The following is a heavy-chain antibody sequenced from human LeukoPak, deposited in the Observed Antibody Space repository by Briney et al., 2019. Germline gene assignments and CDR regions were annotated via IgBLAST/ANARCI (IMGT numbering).Heavy chain of an antibody. Sequence: GGSLRLSCAASGFTFSSYWMSWVRQAPGKGLEWVAIIKQDGSENYCVGSVKGRFTISRDNAKNSLYLQMNSLRAEDTALYYCAKAQWLGDYYYYGMDVWGQGTTVTVSS. J-gene: IGHJ6*02. V-gene: IGHV3-7*03. D-gene: IGHD6-19*01. CDR3: AKAQWLGDYYYYGMDV. CDR2: IKQDGSEN. CDR1: GFTFSSYW.